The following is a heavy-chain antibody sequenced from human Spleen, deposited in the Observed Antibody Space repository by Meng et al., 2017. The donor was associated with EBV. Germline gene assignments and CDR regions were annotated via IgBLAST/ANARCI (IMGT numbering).Heavy chain of an antibody. CDR2: INNSGGTT. J-gene: IGHJ4*02. CDR1: GFSFSSYA. CDR3: AKERDWSAAHFDY. D-gene: IGHD3-9*01. Sequence: EVQVLESGGGLVQLGGSRRVVCSASGFSFSSYALGWVRQAPGKGLEWLSNINNSGGTTYYADSVKGRFTISRDNSKNTLYLQMNSLRADDTAVYYCAKERDWSAAHFDYWGQGTLVTVSS. V-gene: IGHV3-23*01.